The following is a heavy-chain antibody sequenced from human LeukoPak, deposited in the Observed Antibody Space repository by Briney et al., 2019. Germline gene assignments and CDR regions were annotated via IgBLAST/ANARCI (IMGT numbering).Heavy chain of an antibody. CDR2: ISYDGSNK. CDR1: GFTFSSYG. J-gene: IGHJ4*02. D-gene: IGHD3-10*01. Sequence: GRSLRLSCAASGFTFSSYGMHWVRQAPGKGLEWVAVISYDGSNKYYADSVKGCFTFSRDISKNTLYLYLQMNSLRAEDTAVYYCAREGYYATIDYWGQGTLVTVSS. V-gene: IGHV3-33*01. CDR3: AREGYYATIDY.